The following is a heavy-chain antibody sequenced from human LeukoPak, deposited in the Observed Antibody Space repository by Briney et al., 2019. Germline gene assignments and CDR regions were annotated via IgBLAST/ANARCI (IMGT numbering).Heavy chain of an antibody. J-gene: IGHJ3*02. V-gene: IGHV4-59*01. CDR2: IYYSGST. Sequence: SETLSLTCTISGGSISTYYWSWIRQPPGKGLEWIGYIYYSGSTNYNPSLKSRVTISVDTSKNQFSLKLSSVTAADTAVYYCARDSRRELLHAFDIWGQGTMVTVSS. CDR1: GGSISTYY. D-gene: IGHD1-26*01. CDR3: ARDSRRELLHAFDI.